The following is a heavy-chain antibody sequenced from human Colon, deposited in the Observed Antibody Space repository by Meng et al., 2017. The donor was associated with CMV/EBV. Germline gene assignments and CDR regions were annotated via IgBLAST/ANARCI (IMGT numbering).Heavy chain of an antibody. V-gene: IGHV3-30*09. CDR2: ISYDGSNK. CDR3: ARGSTGYYSLFDY. Sequence: GGSLRLSCEASGFTLSNYAMHWVSQVPGKGLEWVAVISYDGSNKNYADSVKGRFAISRDNSKNTLYLQINSLTAEDTAVYYCARGSTGYYSLFDYWGQGTLVTVSS. CDR1: GFTLSNYA. D-gene: IGHD3-9*01. J-gene: IGHJ4*02.